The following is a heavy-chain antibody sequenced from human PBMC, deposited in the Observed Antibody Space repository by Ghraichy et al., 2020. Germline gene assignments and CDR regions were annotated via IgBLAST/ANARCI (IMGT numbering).Heavy chain of an antibody. Sequence: GGSLRLSCAASGFTFSSYWMSWVRQAPGKGLEWVANIKQDGSEKYYVDSVKGRFTISRDNAKNSLYLQMNSLRAEDTAVYYCARHGIVPAAIPGDYYYYYGMDVWGQGTTVTVSS. CDR2: IKQDGSEK. D-gene: IGHD2-2*02. V-gene: IGHV3-7*01. CDR3: ARHGIVPAAIPGDYYYYYGMDV. J-gene: IGHJ6*02. CDR1: GFTFSSYW.